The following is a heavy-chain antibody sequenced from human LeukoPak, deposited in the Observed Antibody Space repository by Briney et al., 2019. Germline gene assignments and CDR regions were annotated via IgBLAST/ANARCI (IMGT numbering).Heavy chain of an antibody. CDR2: INAGNGNT. CDR3: ARGPRAAADDY. V-gene: IGHV1-3*01. D-gene: IGHD6-13*01. J-gene: IGHJ4*02. Sequence: ASVKVSCKASGYTFINFAINWGRQAPGQRPEWMGWINAGNGNTKYSRKFQGRVTITRDTSTSTAYMELSSLTSEDTAVYYCARGPRAAADDYWGQGTLVTVSS. CDR1: GYTFINFA.